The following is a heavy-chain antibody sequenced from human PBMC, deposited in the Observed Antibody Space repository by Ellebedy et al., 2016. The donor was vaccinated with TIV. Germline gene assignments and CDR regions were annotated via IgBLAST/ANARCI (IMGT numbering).Heavy chain of an antibody. J-gene: IGHJ6*03. Sequence: ASVMVSCXTSGGTFSSYAVSWVRQAPGQGLEWMGGIIGMFGTTTYAQKFQGRITVSADESTSTAYMELTSLRSDDTAVYYCARAHTYYFYYMGVWGKGTTVTVSS. CDR2: IIGMFGTT. V-gene: IGHV1-69*13. CDR1: GGTFSSYA. CDR3: ARAHTYYFYYMGV.